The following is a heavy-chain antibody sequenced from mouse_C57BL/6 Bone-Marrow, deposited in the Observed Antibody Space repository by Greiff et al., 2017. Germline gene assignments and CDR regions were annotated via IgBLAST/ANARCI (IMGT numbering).Heavy chain of an antibody. CDR3: AKQLRPLYYAMVY. V-gene: IGHV1-7*01. CDR1: GYTFTSYW. Sequence: VQLQQSGAELAKPGASVKLSCKASGYTFTSYWMHWVKQRPGQGLEWIGYINPSSGYTKYNQKFKDKATLTADKSSSTAYMQLSSLTYEDSAVYYCAKQLRPLYYAMVYWGQGTSVTVSS. J-gene: IGHJ4*01. D-gene: IGHD3-2*02. CDR2: INPSSGYT.